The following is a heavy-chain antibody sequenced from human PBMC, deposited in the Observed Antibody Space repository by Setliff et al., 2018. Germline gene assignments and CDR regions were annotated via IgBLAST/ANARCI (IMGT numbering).Heavy chain of an antibody. CDR1: GFTFSSYW. D-gene: IGHD3-10*01. Sequence: PGGSLRLSCAASGFTFSSYWMHWVRQVPGKGLEWVSGISWNSGSIDYADSVKGRFTISRDNAKNSLYLQMNSLRAEDTALYYCARGAKRYYYCYMDVWGKGTTVTVSS. V-gene: IGHV3-9*01. CDR2: ISWNSGSI. J-gene: IGHJ6*03. CDR3: ARGAKRYYYCYMDV.